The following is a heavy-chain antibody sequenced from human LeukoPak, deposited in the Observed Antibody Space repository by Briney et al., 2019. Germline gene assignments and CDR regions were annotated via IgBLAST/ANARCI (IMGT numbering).Heavy chain of an antibody. D-gene: IGHD1-1*01. CDR3: ARAPTGTGGWNWFDP. V-gene: IGHV4-4*07. Sequence: SETLSLTCTVSGGSISSYYWSWIRQPAGKGLGLIGRIYPGGSTNYNPSLKSRVTMSVDTSKNQFSLKLSSVTAADTAVYYCARAPTGTGGWNWFDPWGQGTLVTVSS. CDR2: IYPGGST. CDR1: GGSISSYY. J-gene: IGHJ5*02.